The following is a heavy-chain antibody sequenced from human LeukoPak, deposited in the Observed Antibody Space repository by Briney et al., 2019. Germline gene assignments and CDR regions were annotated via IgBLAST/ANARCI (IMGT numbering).Heavy chain of an antibody. CDR2: ISAYNGNT. V-gene: IGHV1-18*04. CDR3: ARVGPITMVRGVEY. D-gene: IGHD3-10*01. Sequence: ASVKVSCKASGYTFTSYYMHWVRQAPGQGLEWMGWISAYNGNTNYAQKLQGRVTMTTDTSTSTAYMELRSLRSDDTAVYYCARVGPITMVRGVEYWGQGTLVTVSS. J-gene: IGHJ4*02. CDR1: GYTFTSYY.